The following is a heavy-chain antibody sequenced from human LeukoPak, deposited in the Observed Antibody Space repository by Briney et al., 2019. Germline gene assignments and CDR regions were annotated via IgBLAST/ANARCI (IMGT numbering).Heavy chain of an antibody. D-gene: IGHD1-7*01. V-gene: IGHV2-70*16. CDR3: ARIPRLTGTFDY. CDR2: IDWDDDK. Sequence: SGPVLVKPTQTLTLTFTFFGFSLSTSGRCVGWIRQPPGKALEWLARIDWDDDKFYSTSLKTRLTISKDTSKNQVVLTMTNMDPEDTATYCCARIPRLTGTFDYWGQGILVTVSS. CDR1: GFSLSTSGRC. J-gene: IGHJ4*02.